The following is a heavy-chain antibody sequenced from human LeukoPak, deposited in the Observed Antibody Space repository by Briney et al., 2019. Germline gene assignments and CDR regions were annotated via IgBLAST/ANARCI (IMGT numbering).Heavy chain of an antibody. CDR1: GYTFTSYY. D-gene: IGHD1-20*01. CDR2: INPSGGST. Sequence: ASVKVSCKASGYTFTSYYMHWVRQAPGQGLEWMGLINPSGGSTNYAQKFQGRVTMTRDTSTSTVYMELSSLRSDDTAVYYCARDPSITGTLNWFDPWGQGTLVTVSS. J-gene: IGHJ5*02. CDR3: ARDPSITGTLNWFDP. V-gene: IGHV1-46*01.